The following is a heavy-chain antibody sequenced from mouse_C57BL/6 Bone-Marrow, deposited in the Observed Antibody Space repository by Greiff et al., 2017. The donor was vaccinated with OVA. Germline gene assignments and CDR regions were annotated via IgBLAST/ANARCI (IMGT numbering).Heavy chain of an antibody. J-gene: IGHJ4*01. CDR3: ASAYYSNPYSY. Sequence: QVQLQQPGAELVKPGASVKLSCKASGYTFTSYWMHWVKQRPGQGLEWIGMIHPNSGSTNYNEKFKSKATLTVDKSSSTAYMQLSSLTSEDSAVYYCASAYYSNPYSYWGQGTSVTGSS. CDR2: IHPNSGST. D-gene: IGHD2-5*01. CDR1: GYTFTSYW. V-gene: IGHV1-64*01.